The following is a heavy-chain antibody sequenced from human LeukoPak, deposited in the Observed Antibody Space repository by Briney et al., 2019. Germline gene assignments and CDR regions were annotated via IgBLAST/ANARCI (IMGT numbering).Heavy chain of an antibody. CDR3: TRRVLLRFGELGSYYFDY. CDR1: GFTFGDYA. CDR2: IRSKAYGGTT. Sequence: PGRSLRLSCTASGFTFGDYAMSWVRQAPGKGLEWVGFIRSKAYGGTTEYAASVKGRFTISRDDSKSIAYLQMNSLKTEDTAVYYCTRRVLLRFGELGSYYFDYWGQGTLVTVSS. V-gene: IGHV3-49*04. J-gene: IGHJ4*02. D-gene: IGHD3-10*01.